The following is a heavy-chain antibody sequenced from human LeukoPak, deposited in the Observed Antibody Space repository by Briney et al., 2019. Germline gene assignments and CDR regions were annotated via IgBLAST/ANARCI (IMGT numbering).Heavy chain of an antibody. V-gene: IGHV1-46*01. CDR1: GYTFTSYY. CDR2: INPSGGST. D-gene: IGHD3-9*01. CDR3: ARGLPGYDISIWFDP. Sequence: ASVKVSCKASGYTFTSYYMHWVRQAPGQGLEWMGIINPSGGSTSYAQKFQGRVTMTRDTSTSTVYMELSSLRSEDTAVYYCARGLPGYDISIWFDPWGQGTLVTVSS. J-gene: IGHJ5*02.